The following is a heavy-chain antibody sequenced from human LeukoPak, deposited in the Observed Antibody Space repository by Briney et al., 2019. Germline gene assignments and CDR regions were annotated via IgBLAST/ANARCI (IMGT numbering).Heavy chain of an antibody. J-gene: IGHJ4*02. CDR3: ASNYCSGGSCYFPYFDY. CDR2: ISRSSSTI. Sequence: GGSLRLSCAASGFTFSSYWMHWVRQAPGKGLEWVSYISRSSSTIYYADSVKGRFTISRDNAKNSLYLQMNSLRDEDTAVYYCASNYCSGGSCYFPYFDYWGQGTLVTVSS. D-gene: IGHD2-15*01. V-gene: IGHV3-48*02. CDR1: GFTFSSYW.